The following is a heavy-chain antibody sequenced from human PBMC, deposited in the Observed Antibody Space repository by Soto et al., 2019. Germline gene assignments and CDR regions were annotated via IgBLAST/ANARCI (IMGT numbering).Heavy chain of an antibody. Sequence: RGRSLKIFCAASGFTFSSYWMHWVRQAPGKGLVWVSRINSDGSSTSYADSVKGRFTISRDNAKNTLYLQMNSLRAEDTAVYYCARVAHFWYSSSSYYGTDGWCQGTTLSVSS. CDR2: INSDGSST. J-gene: IGHJ6*02. D-gene: IGHD6-6*01. CDR1: GFTFSSYW. CDR3: ARVAHFWYSSSSYYGTDG. V-gene: IGHV3-74*01.